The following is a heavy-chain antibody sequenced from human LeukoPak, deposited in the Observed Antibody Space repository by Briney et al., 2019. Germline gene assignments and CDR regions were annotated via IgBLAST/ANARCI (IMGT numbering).Heavy chain of an antibody. CDR3: ARDRVGATLYFDY. Sequence: PGGSLRLPCAASGFTFSSFEMKWVRQAPGKGLEWVSYISSGGSTIYYADSVKGRFTISRDNSKNTLYLQMNSLRAEDTAVYYCARDRVGATLYFDYWGQGTLVTVSS. D-gene: IGHD1-26*01. CDR1: GFTFSSFE. V-gene: IGHV3-48*03. CDR2: ISSGGSTI. J-gene: IGHJ4*02.